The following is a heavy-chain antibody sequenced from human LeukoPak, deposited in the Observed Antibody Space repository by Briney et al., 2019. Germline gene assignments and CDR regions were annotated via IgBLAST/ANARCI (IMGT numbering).Heavy chain of an antibody. D-gene: IGHD4-17*01. CDR1: GGSISSYN. J-gene: IGHJ5*02. CDR3: ARDNEATVTTGWFDP. V-gene: IGHV4-4*07. Sequence: PSATLSLTCTVFGGSISSYNWSWIRQPARKGLEWIVRIYTSGSTNYNPSLKSRVTMSVDTSKNQFSLKLSSVTAADTAVYYCARDNEATVTTGWFDPWGQGTLVTVSS. CDR2: IYTSGST.